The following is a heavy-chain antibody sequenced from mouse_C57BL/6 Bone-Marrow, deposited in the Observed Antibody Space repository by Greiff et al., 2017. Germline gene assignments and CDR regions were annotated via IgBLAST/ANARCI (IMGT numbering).Heavy chain of an antibody. D-gene: IGHD1-1*01. V-gene: IGHV1-59*01. J-gene: IGHJ2*01. Sequence: QVQLQQSGAELVRPGTSVKLSCKASGYTFTSYWMHWVKQRPGQGLEWIGVIDPSDSYTNYNQKFKGKATLTVDTSSSTAYMKLSSLTSEDSAVYYCARFPITTVPDYWGQGTTLTVSS. CDR2: IDPSDSYT. CDR3: ARFPITTVPDY. CDR1: GYTFTSYW.